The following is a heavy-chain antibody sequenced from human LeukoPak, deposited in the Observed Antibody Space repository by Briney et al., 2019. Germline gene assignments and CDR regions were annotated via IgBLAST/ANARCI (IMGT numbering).Heavy chain of an antibody. CDR3: ARWARRYFDL. V-gene: IGHV4-4*07. CDR1: GGSISSYY. J-gene: IGHJ2*01. Sequence: PSETLSLTCTVSGGSISSYYWNWIRQPAGKGLEWIGRIYTSGSTNYNPSFKSRVTMSVDTSKNHFSLKLSSVTAADTAVYYCARWARRYFDLWGRGTLVTVSS. CDR2: IYTSGST.